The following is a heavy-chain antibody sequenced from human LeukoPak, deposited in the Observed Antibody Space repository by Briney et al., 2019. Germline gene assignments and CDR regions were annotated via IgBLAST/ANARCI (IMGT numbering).Heavy chain of an antibody. V-gene: IGHV3-23*01. Sequence: PGGSLRLSCAASGFTFSSYAMSWVRQAPGKRLEWVSAISGSGGSTYYADSVKGRFTISRDNSKNTLYLQMNSLRAEDTAVYYCAKDGRGTSRTDYWGQGTLVTVSS. CDR1: GFTFSSYA. J-gene: IGHJ4*02. CDR3: AKDGRGTSRTDY. CDR2: ISGSGGST. D-gene: IGHD2-2*01.